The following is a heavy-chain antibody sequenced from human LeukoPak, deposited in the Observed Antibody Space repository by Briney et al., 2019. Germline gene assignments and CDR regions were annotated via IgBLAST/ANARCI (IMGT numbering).Heavy chain of an antibody. CDR2: LSSSSSYI. D-gene: IGHD4-23*01. V-gene: IGHV3-21*01. CDR1: GFTFNSYS. Sequence: PGGSLRLSCASSGFTFNSYSMNWVRQAPGKGLEWVSSLSSSSSYIYYADSVKGRFTISRDNAKNSLYLQMNSLRAEDTAVYYCASVTVVTGFDYWGQGTLATVSS. J-gene: IGHJ4*02. CDR3: ASVTVVTGFDY.